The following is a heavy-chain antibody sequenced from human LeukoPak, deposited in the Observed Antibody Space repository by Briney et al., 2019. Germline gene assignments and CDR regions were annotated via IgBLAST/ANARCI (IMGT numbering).Heavy chain of an antibody. V-gene: IGHV3-48*02. CDR1: GSTFHFYS. J-gene: IGHJ4*02. CDR3: ARGEDY. Sequence: PGGSLTLSCAASGSTFHFYSMTWVRQAPGKGLEWVSYISSRSSTIYYTDSVKGRFTVSRDNAKNSLNLQMNSLRDEDTAVYYCARGEDYWGQGTLVTVSS. CDR2: ISSRSSTI.